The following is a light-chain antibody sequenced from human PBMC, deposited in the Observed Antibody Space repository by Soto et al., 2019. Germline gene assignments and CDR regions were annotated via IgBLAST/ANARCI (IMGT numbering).Light chain of an antibody. V-gene: IGLV2-14*01. J-gene: IGLJ1*01. Sequence: ALAQPASVSGSPGQSITISCTGTSSDVGRYNYVAWYQQHPGKAPKVLIFEVSNRPSGVSSRFSGSKSGNTASLNISGLQAEDEADYYCSSYATSSTLVFGTGTKVTVL. CDR2: EVS. CDR3: SSYATSSTLV. CDR1: SSDVGRYNY.